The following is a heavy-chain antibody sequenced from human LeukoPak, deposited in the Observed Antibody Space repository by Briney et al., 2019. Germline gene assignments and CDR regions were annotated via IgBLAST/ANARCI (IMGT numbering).Heavy chain of an antibody. CDR2: INTDGITT. J-gene: IGHJ4*02. D-gene: IGHD4-17*01. CDR1: GFTFSSYW. CDR3: ASALTTVTPHFDY. V-gene: IGHV3-74*01. Sequence: GGSLRLSCAASGFTFSSYWMHWVRQAPGKGLVWVARINTDGITTNYADSVKGRFTISRDNAKNTLYLQMNTLRAEDTAVYYCASALTTVTPHFDYWGQGTLVTVSS.